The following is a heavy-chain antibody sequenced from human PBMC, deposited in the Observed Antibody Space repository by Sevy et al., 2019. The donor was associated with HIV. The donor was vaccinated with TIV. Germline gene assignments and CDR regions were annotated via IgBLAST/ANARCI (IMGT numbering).Heavy chain of an antibody. CDR2: INHSGST. V-gene: IGHV4-34*01. J-gene: IGHJ6*02. Sequence: SETLSLTCAVYGGSFSGYYWSWIRQPPGKGLEWIGEINHSGSTNYNPSLKSRVTISVDTSKNQFSLKLSSVAAADTAVYYCARGWAITMVPGVIYYGMDVWGQGTTVTVSS. D-gene: IGHD3-10*01. CDR3: ARGWAITMVPGVIYYGMDV. CDR1: GGSFSGYY.